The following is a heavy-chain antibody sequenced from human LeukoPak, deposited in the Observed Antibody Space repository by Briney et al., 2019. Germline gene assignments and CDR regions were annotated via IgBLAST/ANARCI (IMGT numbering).Heavy chain of an antibody. CDR3: AREPSPWTVDHYYYMDV. CDR1: GGSISTSSYY. CDR2: IYFGGST. D-gene: IGHD3/OR15-3a*01. V-gene: IGHV4-39*07. Sequence: PSETLSLTCTVSGGSISTSSYYWGWVRQPPGKGLEWVGTIYFGGSTYYNPSLKSRVTISVDTSKNQFSLKLTSVTAADTAVYYCAREPSPWTVDHYYYMDVWGKGTTVTVSS. J-gene: IGHJ6*03.